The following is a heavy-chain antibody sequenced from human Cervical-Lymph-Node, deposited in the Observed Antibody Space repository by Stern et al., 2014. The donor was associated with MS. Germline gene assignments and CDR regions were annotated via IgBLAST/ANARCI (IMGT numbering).Heavy chain of an antibody. J-gene: IGHJ5*02. CDR2: IYASGTT. Sequence: QVQLGQSGPGLVRPSETLSLSCTVSGVSITRYYWSWIRQPPGKGLEFIGYIYASGTTNYNPSLESRVTISVDTSTNQFSLKFSFVTAADTAVYYCARRPTGHFDPWGQGTLVTVSS. CDR3: ARRPTGHFDP. D-gene: IGHD4-17*01. CDR1: GVSITRYY. V-gene: IGHV4-59*08.